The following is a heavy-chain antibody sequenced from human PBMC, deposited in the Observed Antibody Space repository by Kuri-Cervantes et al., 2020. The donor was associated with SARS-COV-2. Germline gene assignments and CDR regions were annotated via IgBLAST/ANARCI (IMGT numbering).Heavy chain of an antibody. CDR2: IYYSGST. CDR3: ARQMMSSITIFGVVITRNWFDP. V-gene: IGHV4-39*01. D-gene: IGHD3-3*01. CDR1: SGSISRSYYY. Sequence: SETLSLTCTVSSGSISRSYYYWDWIRQPPGGRLEWIGNIYYSGSTYYNPSLESRVTISLDTSKNQFSLRLSSVTAADTAVYYCARQMMSSITIFGVVITRNWFDPWGQGTLVTVSS. J-gene: IGHJ5*02.